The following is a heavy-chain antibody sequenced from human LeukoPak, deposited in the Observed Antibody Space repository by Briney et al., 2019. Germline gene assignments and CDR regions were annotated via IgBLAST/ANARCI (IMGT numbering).Heavy chain of an antibody. CDR3: ARLLRFSISWYYFDS. V-gene: IGHV1-2*02. J-gene: IGHJ4*02. CDR2: INPNNGDT. CDR1: GYTFTGYY. Sequence: GASVTVSCKASGYTFTGYYIHWVRQAPGQGLEWMGWINPNNGDTNYAQKFQGRATMTRDTSVSTAYMELRSLISDDTAIYYCARLLRFSISWYYFDSWGQGTLVTVSS. D-gene: IGHD6-13*01.